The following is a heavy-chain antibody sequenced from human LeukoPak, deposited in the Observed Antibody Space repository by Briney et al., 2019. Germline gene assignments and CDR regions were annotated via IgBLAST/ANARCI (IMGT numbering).Heavy chain of an antibody. V-gene: IGHV6-1*01. CDR1: GDSVSSNSAG. CDR3: ASGGLVRGGTHWFDP. J-gene: IGHJ5*02. Sequence: SQTLSLTCAISGDSVSSNSAGWNWIRQSPSRGLEWLGRTYYRSKRYIDYASSVQGRISINPDTSRNQLSLHLNSVTAEDTAVYYCASGGLVRGGTHWFDPWGQGTLVTVSS. D-gene: IGHD3-10*01. CDR2: TYYRSKRYI.